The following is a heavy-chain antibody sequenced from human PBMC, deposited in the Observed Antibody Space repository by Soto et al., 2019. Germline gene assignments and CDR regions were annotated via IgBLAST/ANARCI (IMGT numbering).Heavy chain of an antibody. V-gene: IGHV4-4*02. Sequence: SETLSLTCAVSGGSINSRYWWSWVRQSPGKGLEWIGEIYHSGSTNYNPSLKSRVTISVDRSKNQFSLKLSSVTAADTAVYYCARGQVVAAQHWGQGTLVTVSS. D-gene: IGHD2-15*01. J-gene: IGHJ4*02. CDR2: IYHSGST. CDR1: GGSINSRYW. CDR3: ARGQVVAAQH.